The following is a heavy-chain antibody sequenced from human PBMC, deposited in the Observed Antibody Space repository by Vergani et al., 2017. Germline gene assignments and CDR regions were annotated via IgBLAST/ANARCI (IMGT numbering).Heavy chain of an antibody. CDR2: INPKSGGT. Sequence: QVQLVQSGAEVKKPGASVKVSCKASGYTFTGYYMHWVRQAPGQGLKWMGWINPKSGGTNYAQKFQGRVTMTRDTSISTAYMVLSRLRSDDTAVYYCTRGWYYDSVAYWAYWGQGTLVTVSS. V-gene: IGHV1-2*02. D-gene: IGHD3-22*01. CDR1: GYTFTGYY. J-gene: IGHJ4*02. CDR3: TRGWYYDSVAYWAY.